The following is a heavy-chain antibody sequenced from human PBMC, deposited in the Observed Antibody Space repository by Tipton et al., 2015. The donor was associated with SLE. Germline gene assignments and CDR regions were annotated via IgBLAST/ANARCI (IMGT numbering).Heavy chain of an antibody. D-gene: IGHD5-18*01. CDR3: TAYAPGMVTDD. CDR1: GYNFATYW. Sequence: QSGAEVKEPGESLKNSCKGSGYNFATYWIGGVRQMPGKGLEWVAIIYPSDSDTRYSPSFQGQVTISADKSISTAYLQWRSLKASDSAMYYCTAYAPGMVTDDRGQGTRVTVSS. J-gene: IGHJ4*02. V-gene: IGHV5-51*01. CDR2: IYPSDSDT.